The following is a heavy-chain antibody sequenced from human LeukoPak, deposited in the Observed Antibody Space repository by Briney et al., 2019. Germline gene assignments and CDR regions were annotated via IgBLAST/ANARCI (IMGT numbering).Heavy chain of an antibody. J-gene: IGHJ6*03. CDR2: IRYDGSNK. CDR3: AKDLGFWVYMDV. CDR1: GFTFSSYG. V-gene: IGHV3-30*02. D-gene: IGHD3-3*01. Sequence: GGSLRLSCAASGFTFSSYGMHWVRQAPGKGLEWVAFIRYDGSNKYYADSVKGRFTISRDNSKNTLYLQMNSLRPEDTAVYYCAKDLGFWVYMDVWGKGTTVTVSS.